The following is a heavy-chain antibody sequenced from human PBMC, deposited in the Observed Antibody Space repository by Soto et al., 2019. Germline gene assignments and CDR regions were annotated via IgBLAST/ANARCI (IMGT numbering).Heavy chain of an antibody. CDR3: AKGRSYYYYYGVDV. J-gene: IGHJ6*02. V-gene: IGHV3-23*01. CDR1: GFTFSSCA. CDR2: IIDSGGST. Sequence: PGGSLRLSCAASGFTFSSCAMRWVREAPGKGLEWVSDIIDSGGSTYYADSVKGRFTISRDNSKSTLYLQMNSLRAEDTALYYCAKGRSYYYYYGVDVWGRGNTVTVSS.